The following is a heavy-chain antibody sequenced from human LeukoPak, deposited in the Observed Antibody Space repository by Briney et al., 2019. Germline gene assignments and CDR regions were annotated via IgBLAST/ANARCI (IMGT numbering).Heavy chain of an antibody. CDR1: GFTFSSYE. CDR3: ARDGFGSYFSLED. D-gene: IGHD3-10*01. Sequence: QPGGSLRLSCAASGFTFSSYEMNWVRQAPGKGLEWVSYISSSGSTIYYADSVKGRFTISRDNAKNSLFLQMNSLRAEDTAVYYCARDGFGSYFSLEDWGQGTLVTVSS. V-gene: IGHV3-48*03. J-gene: IGHJ4*02. CDR2: ISSSGSTI.